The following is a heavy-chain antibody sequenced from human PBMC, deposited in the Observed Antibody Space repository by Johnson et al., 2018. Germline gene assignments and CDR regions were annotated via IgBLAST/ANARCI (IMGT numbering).Heavy chain of an antibody. J-gene: IGHJ3*02. CDR2: LSWNSGSI. Sequence: VQLVQSGGGLVQPGRSLRLSCAASGFTFDDYAMHWFRQAPGKGLEWVSGLSWNSGSIGYAASVKGRFTISRDNAKNSLYLQMNSLRAEDTALYYCAKDSHYDSSGQGAFDIWGQGTMVTVSS. V-gene: IGHV3-9*01. CDR1: GFTFDDYA. CDR3: AKDSHYDSSGQGAFDI. D-gene: IGHD3-22*01.